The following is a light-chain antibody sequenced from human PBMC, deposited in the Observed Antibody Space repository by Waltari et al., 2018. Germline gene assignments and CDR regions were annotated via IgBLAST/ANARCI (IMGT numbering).Light chain of an antibody. CDR3: QQYYDTPT. CDR1: QSVVYTSDSKNY. J-gene: IGKJ2*01. Sequence: DIVMTQSLDSLAVSLGARATINCKSSQSVVYTSDSKNYLAWYQQKPGQPPKLLIYWASTRESGVPDRFTGSGSGTDFTLTVSSLQAEDVAVYYCQQYYDTPTFGQGTKLEIK. V-gene: IGKV4-1*01. CDR2: WAS.